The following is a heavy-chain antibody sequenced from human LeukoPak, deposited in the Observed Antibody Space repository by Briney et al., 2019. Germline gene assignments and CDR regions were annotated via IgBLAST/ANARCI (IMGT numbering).Heavy chain of an antibody. D-gene: IGHD4-17*01. Sequence: PGGSLRLSCAASGFTFSSYGVHWVRQAPGKGLEWVAVISYDGSNKYYADSVKGRFTISRDNSKNTLYLQMNSLRAEDTAVYYCARDPGDYGDWYFDLWGRGTLVTVSS. CDR2: ISYDGSNK. CDR1: GFTFSSYG. J-gene: IGHJ2*01. V-gene: IGHV3-30*03. CDR3: ARDPGDYGDWYFDL.